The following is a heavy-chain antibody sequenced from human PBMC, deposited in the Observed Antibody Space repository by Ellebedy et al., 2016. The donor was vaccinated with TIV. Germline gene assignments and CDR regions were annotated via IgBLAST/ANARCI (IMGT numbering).Heavy chain of an antibody. CDR1: GFTFSSYW. D-gene: IGHD5-18*01. CDR3: ARGGPYNYGRGFDY. CDR2: IKHDGSEK. Sequence: GESLKISCAASGFTFSSYWMSWVRQAPGKGLEWVANIKHDGSEKFFVDSVKGRFAISRDNAKNSLYLESNSLRAEDTAVYYCARGGPYNYGRGFDYWGQGTLVTVSS. V-gene: IGHV3-7*01. J-gene: IGHJ4*02.